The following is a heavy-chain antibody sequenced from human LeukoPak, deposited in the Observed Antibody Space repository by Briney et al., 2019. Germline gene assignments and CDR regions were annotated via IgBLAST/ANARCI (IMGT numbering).Heavy chain of an antibody. CDR3: ARAGVGATESGMDV. J-gene: IGHJ6*02. CDR1: GGSISSYY. D-gene: IGHD1-26*01. V-gene: IGHV4-59*01. CDR2: IYYSGST. Sequence: SETLSLTCTVPGGSISSYYWSWIRQPPGKGLEWIGYIYYSGSTNYNPSLKSRVTISVDTSKNQFSLKLSSVTAADTAVYYCARAGVGATESGMDVWGQGTTVTVSS.